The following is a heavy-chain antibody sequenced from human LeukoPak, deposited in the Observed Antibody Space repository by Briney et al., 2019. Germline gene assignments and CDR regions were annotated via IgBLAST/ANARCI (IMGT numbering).Heavy chain of an antibody. J-gene: IGHJ4*02. D-gene: IGHD3-22*01. V-gene: IGHV3-7*01. CDR1: GFTFSSYG. CDR3: ARRYYYDSSGYSFDY. CDR2: IKQDGSEK. Sequence: PGGSLRLSCAASGFTFSSYGMHWVRQAPGKGLEWVANIKQDGSEKYYVDSVKGRFTISRDNAKNSLYLQMNSLRAEDTAVYYCARRYYYDSSGYSFDYWGQGTLVTVSS.